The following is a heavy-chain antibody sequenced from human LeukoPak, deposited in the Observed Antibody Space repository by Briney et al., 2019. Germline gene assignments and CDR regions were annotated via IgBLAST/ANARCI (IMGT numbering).Heavy chain of an antibody. CDR2: IYTSGST. CDR1: GGSISSYY. J-gene: IGHJ6*03. Sequence: PSETLSLTCTVSGGSISSYYWSWIRQPAGKGLEWIGRIYTSGSTNYNPSLKSRVTMSVDTSKNQFSLKLSSVTAADTAVYYCARSIVVVPAAPLYYYYYMDVWGKGTTVTVSS. D-gene: IGHD2-2*01. CDR3: ARSIVVVPAAPLYYYYYMDV. V-gene: IGHV4-4*07.